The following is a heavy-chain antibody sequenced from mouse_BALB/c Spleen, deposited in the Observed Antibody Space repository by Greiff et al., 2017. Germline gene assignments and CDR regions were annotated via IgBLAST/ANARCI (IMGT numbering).Heavy chain of an antibody. CDR1: GYTFSSYW. Sequence: QVQLQQSGAELMKPGASVKISCKATGYTFSSYWIEWVKQRPGHGLEWIGEILPGSGSTNYNEKFKGKATFTADTSSNTAYMQLSSLTSEDSAVYYCGTGKTDYWGQGTSVTVSS. D-gene: IGHD4-1*01. CDR2: ILPGSGST. V-gene: IGHV1-9*01. CDR3: GTGKTDY. J-gene: IGHJ4*01.